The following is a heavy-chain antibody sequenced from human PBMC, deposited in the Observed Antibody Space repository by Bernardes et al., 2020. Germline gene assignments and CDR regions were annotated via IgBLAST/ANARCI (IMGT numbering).Heavy chain of an antibody. CDR3: ARTPCSSSWYKEGWFDP. Sequence: SETLSLTCAVSGGSISSSNWWSWVRQPPGKGLEWIGEIYHSGSTNYNPSLKSRVTISVDKSKNQFSLKLSSVTAADTAVYYCARTPCSSSWYKEGWFDPWGQGTLVTVSS. CDR2: IYHSGST. CDR1: GGSISSSNW. D-gene: IGHD6-13*01. V-gene: IGHV4-4*02. J-gene: IGHJ5*02.